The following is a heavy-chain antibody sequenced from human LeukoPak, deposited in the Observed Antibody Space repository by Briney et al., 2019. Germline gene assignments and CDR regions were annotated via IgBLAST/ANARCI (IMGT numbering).Heavy chain of an antibody. Sequence: SETLSLTRTVSGYSISSGCFWGWIRQPPGKGLEWIGTMYHSGGTYYNPSLKSRVTISVDTSKNQFSLRLSSVTAADTAMYYCARDRGADTASTDWGQGTLVTVSS. J-gene: IGHJ4*02. V-gene: IGHV4-38-2*02. D-gene: IGHD5-18*01. CDR3: ARDRGADTASTD. CDR2: MYHSGGT. CDR1: GYSISSGCF.